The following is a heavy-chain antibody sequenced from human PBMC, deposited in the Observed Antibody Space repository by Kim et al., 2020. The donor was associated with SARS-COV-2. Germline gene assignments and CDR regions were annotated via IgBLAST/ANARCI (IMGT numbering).Heavy chain of an antibody. Sequence: SVKVSCKASGGSFSSYSFSWVRQAPGLGLEWMGATIPMFGTAKYAQKFQGTVTITADEGTNTVFLELTSLTSDDTAVYYCARDPAFVMSSCYFFDLWGQ. CDR2: TIPMFGTA. V-gene: IGHV1-69*13. J-gene: IGHJ5*02. CDR1: GGSFSSYS. D-gene: IGHD2-15*01. CDR3: ARDPAFVMSSCYFFDL.